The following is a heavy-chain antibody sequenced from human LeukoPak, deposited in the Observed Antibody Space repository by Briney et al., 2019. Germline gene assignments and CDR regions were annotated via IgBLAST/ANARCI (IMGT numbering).Heavy chain of an antibody. D-gene: IGHD3-22*01. Sequence: SQTLSLTCTVSGVSISSGDYYWSWIRQPPGKGLEWIGYMYSSGSTYYNPSLKSRATISVDTSKNQFSLKLSSVTTADTAVYYCARPYYYDSRIDPWGRGTLVTVSS. V-gene: IGHV4-30-4*01. CDR2: MYSSGST. J-gene: IGHJ5*02. CDR3: ARPYYYDSRIDP. CDR1: GVSISSGDYY.